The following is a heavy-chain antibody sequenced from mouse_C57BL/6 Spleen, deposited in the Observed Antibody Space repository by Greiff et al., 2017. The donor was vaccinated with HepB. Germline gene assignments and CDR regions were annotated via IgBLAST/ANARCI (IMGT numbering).Heavy chain of an antibody. D-gene: IGHD1-1*01. J-gene: IGHJ4*01. CDR1: GFTFSDYG. CDR2: ISSGSSTI. Sequence: VQLKESGGGLVKPGGSLKLSCAASGFTFSDYGMHWVRQAPEKGLEWVAYISSGSSTIYYADTVKGRFTISRDNAKNTLFMQITSLRSEDTAMYYCARPSSSYAMDYWGQGTSVTVSS. V-gene: IGHV5-17*01. CDR3: ARPSSSYAMDY.